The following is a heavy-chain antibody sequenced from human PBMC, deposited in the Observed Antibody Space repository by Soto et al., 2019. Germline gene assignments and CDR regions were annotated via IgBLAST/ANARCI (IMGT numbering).Heavy chain of an antibody. CDR1: GYTFTSYG. Sequence: ASVKVSCKASGYTFTSYGISWVRQAPGQGLEWMGWISAYNGNTNYAQKLQGRVTMTTDTSTSTAYMELRSLRSDDTAVYYCARGMGSERPRSPCYDCRGQGTLVIVSS. CDR2: ISAYNGNT. D-gene: IGHD2-15*01. CDR3: ARGMGSERPRSPCYDC. V-gene: IGHV1-18*01. J-gene: IGHJ4*02.